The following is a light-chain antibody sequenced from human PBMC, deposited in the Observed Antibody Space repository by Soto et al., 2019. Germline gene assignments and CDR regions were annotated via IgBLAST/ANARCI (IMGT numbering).Light chain of an antibody. CDR2: DAS. V-gene: IGKV1-5*01. J-gene: IGKJ2*01. CDR3: QQYNSYSPRYT. Sequence: QSPSTLSASVGDRVTITCRASQSISSWLAWYQQKPGKAPKLLIYDASSLESGVPSRFSGSGSGTEFALTISSLQPDDFATYYYQQYNSYSPRYTFGQGTRLEIK. CDR1: QSISSW.